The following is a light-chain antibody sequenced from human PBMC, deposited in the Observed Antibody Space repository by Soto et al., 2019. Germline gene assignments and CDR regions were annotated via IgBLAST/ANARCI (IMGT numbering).Light chain of an antibody. V-gene: IGKV3-20*01. Sequence: EIVLTQSPGTLSLSPGERATLSCRASQSVSSSYLAWYQQKPGQAPSLLIYGASSRATGIPDRFSGSGSGTDFTLTISRLEPEDFAVYYCQQYGSSQTFGQGTKVEI. CDR2: GAS. CDR1: QSVSSSY. CDR3: QQYGSSQT. J-gene: IGKJ1*01.